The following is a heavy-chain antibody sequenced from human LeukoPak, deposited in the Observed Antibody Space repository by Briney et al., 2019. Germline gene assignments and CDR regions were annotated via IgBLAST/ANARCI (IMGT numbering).Heavy chain of an antibody. CDR3: ARHDYYDSSGYPDAFDI. D-gene: IGHD3-22*01. Sequence: SETLSLTCTVSGGSISSYYWSWIRQPPGKGLEWIGYIYYSGSTNYNPSLKSRVTISVDTSKNQFSLKLSSVTAADTAVYYCARHDYYDSSGYPDAFDIWGQGTMVTVSS. CDR1: GGSISSYY. J-gene: IGHJ3*02. V-gene: IGHV4-59*08. CDR2: IYYSGST.